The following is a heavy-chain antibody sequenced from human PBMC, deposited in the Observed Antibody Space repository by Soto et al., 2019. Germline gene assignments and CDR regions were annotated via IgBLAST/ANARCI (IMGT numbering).Heavy chain of an antibody. CDR1: GFTVSSNY. CDR3: ARERSYYDFWSGYYSWYYGMDV. CDR2: IYSGGST. Sequence: SLRLSCAASGFTVSSNYMSWVRQAPGKGLEWVSVIYSGGSTYYADSVKGRFTISRDNSKNTLYLQMNSLRAEDTAVYYCARERSYYDFWSGYYSWYYGMDVWGQGTTVTV. V-gene: IGHV3-53*01. D-gene: IGHD3-3*01. J-gene: IGHJ6*02.